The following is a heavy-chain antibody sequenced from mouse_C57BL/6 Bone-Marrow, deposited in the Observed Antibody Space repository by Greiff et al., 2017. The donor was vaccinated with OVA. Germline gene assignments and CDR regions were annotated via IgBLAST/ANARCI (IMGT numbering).Heavy chain of an antibody. CDR3: ARGYYGSSSYYAMDY. J-gene: IGHJ4*01. D-gene: IGHD1-1*01. Sequence: VQLQQSGAELARPGASVKLSCKASGYTFTSYGISWVKQSTGQGLEWIGEIYPRSGNTYYNEKFKGKATLTADKSSSTAYMELRSLTSEDSAVYFCARGYYGSSSYYAMDYWGQGTSVTVSS. CDR1: GYTFTSYG. CDR2: IYPRSGNT. V-gene: IGHV1-81*01.